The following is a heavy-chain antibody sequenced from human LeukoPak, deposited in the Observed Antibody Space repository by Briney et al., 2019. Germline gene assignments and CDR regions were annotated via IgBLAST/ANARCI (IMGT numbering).Heavy chain of an antibody. D-gene: IGHD1-26*01. V-gene: IGHV3-21*01. J-gene: IGHJ3*01. CDR2: ISSSSSYI. CDR1: GFTFSSYS. Sequence: GGSLRLSCAASGFTFSSYSMNWVRQAPGKGLEWVSSISSSSSYIYYADSVKGRFTISRDNAKNSLYLQMNSLRAEDTAVYYCARDLVGATIPGLWGQGTMVTVSS. CDR3: ARDLVGATIPGL.